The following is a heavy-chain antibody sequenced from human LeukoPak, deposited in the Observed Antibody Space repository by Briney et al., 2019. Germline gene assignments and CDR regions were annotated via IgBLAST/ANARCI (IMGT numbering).Heavy chain of an antibody. CDR1: GFTFSSYG. D-gene: IGHD2-2*01. J-gene: IGHJ4*02. CDR2: ISYDGINK. CDR3: AKGGYCSSTSCYE. Sequence: GGSLRLSCAASGFTFSSYGMHWVRQAPGKGLEWVAVISYDGINKYYADSVKGRFTISRDNSKNTLYLQMNSLRAEDTAVYYCAKGGYCSSTSCYEGGQGTLVTVSS. V-gene: IGHV3-30*18.